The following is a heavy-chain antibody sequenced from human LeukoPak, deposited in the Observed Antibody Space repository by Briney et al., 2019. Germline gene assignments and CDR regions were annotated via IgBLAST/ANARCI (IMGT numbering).Heavy chain of an antibody. D-gene: IGHD6-13*01. J-gene: IGHJ4*02. CDR1: GGSISSGGYY. Sequence: SQTLSLTCTVSGGSISSGGYYWSWIRQHPGKGLEWIGYIYYSGSTYYNPSLKSRVTISVDTSKNQFSLKLSSVTAADTAVYHCARGYSSSWRQTFDYWGQGTLVTVSS. CDR3: ARGYSSSWRQTFDY. V-gene: IGHV4-31*03. CDR2: IYYSGST.